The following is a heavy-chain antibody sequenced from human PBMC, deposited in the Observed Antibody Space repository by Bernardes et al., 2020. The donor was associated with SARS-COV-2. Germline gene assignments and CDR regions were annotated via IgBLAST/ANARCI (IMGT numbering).Heavy chain of an antibody. CDR2: FDSEDVET. J-gene: IGHJ4*02. CDR1: GYTLTELS. Sequence: ASVKVSCKVSGYTLTELSIHWVRQAPGQGLDWMGGFDSEDVETIYAQKFQGRVTMTEDTSTDTAYMELSSLRSEHTAVYYCATDPAIFGVVILRYWGQGTLVTVSS. D-gene: IGHD3-3*01. V-gene: IGHV1-24*01. CDR3: ATDPAIFGVVILRY.